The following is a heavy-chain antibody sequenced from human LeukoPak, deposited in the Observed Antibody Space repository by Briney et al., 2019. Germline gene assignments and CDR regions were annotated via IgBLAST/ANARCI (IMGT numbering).Heavy chain of an antibody. J-gene: IGHJ6*04. CDR3: AELGITMIGGV. Sequence: GSLRLSCAASGFTFSSYEMNWVRQAPGKGLEWVSYISSSGSTIYYADSVKGRFTISRDNAKNSLYLQMNSLRAEDTAVCYCAELGITMIGGVWGKGTTVTISS. CDR1: GFTFSSYE. CDR2: ISSSGSTI. V-gene: IGHV3-48*03. D-gene: IGHD3-10*02.